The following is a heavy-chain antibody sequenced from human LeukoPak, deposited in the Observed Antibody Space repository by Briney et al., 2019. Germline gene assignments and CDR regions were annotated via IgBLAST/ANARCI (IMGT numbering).Heavy chain of an antibody. V-gene: IGHV4-30-2*01. CDR3: ARGSAAAGNNFDY. J-gene: IGHJ4*02. CDR1: GGSISSGGYS. CDR2: IYHSGST. Sequence: SETLSLTCAVSGGSISSGGYSWSWIRQPPGKGLEWIGYIYHSGSTYYNPSLKSRVTISVDRSKNQFSLKLSSVTAADTAVYYCARGSAAAGNNFDYWGQGTLVTVSS. D-gene: IGHD6-13*01.